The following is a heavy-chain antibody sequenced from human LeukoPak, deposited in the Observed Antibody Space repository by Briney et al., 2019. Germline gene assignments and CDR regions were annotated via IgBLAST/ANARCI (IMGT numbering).Heavy chain of an antibody. J-gene: IGHJ3*02. Sequence: SQTLSLTCTVSGGSISSGGYYWSWIRQHPGKGLEWIGYIYYSGSTYYNPSLKSRVTISVDTSKNQFSLKLSSVTAADTAVYYCARAPIVVVPAAFDAFDIWGKGQWSPSLQ. V-gene: IGHV4-31*03. CDR3: ARAPIVVVPAAFDAFDI. D-gene: IGHD2-2*01. CDR2: IYYSGST. CDR1: GGSISSGGYY.